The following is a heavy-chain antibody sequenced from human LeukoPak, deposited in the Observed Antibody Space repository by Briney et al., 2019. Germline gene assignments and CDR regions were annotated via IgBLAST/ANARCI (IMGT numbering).Heavy chain of an antibody. J-gene: IGHJ4*02. V-gene: IGHV1-2*06. CDR2: INPNSGGT. D-gene: IGHD3-3*01. Sequence: ASVKVSCKASGYTFTGYYMHWVRQAPGQGLEWMGRINPNSGGTNYAQKFQGRVTMTRDTSISTAYMELSGLRSDDTAVYYCARIISLRITIFGAVIGSFDYWGQGTLVTVSS. CDR1: GYTFTGYY. CDR3: ARIISLRITIFGAVIGSFDY.